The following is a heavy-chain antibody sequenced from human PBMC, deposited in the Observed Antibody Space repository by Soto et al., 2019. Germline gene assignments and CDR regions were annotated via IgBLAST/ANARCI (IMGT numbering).Heavy chain of an antibody. CDR3: ARVPYYYYGMDV. Sequence: ASVQVSCKASGYTFTSYAMHWVRQAPGQRLEWMGWINAGNGNTKYSQKFQGRVTITRDTSASTAYMELSSLRSEDTAVYYCARVPYYYYGMDVWGQGTTVTVSS. V-gene: IGHV1-3*01. CDR1: GYTFTSYA. J-gene: IGHJ6*02. CDR2: INAGNGNT.